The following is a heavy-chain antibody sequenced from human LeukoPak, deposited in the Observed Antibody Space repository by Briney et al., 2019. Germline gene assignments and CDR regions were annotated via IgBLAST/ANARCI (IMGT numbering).Heavy chain of an antibody. CDR2: IDEAGKDR. J-gene: IGHJ4*01. CDR3: ARASPGVVFNYFDY. V-gene: IGHV3-7*01. Sequence: GGSLRLSCVASGFTIDSFYMSWVRQAPGKGLEWVANIDEAGKDRYYADSVKGRFTISGDNTKNSVFLDVTSLRVEDTATYFCARASPGVVFNYFDYWGQGALVPVSS. CDR1: GFTIDSFY. D-gene: IGHD2-15*01.